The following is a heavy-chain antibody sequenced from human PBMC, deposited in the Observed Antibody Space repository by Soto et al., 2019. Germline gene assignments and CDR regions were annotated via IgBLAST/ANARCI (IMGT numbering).Heavy chain of an antibody. J-gene: IGHJ4*02. V-gene: IGHV3-33*01. Sequence: GGSLRLSCAASGFIFSDFAMHWVRQAPGKGLEWVAEIWYDGSNEYYGDSVKGRFTISRDNSKNTLYLQLNSLRAEDTAVYYCARVPEAGRPLFDYWGQGALVTFSS. CDR2: IWYDGSNE. D-gene: IGHD6-6*01. CDR1: GFIFSDFA. CDR3: ARVPEAGRPLFDY.